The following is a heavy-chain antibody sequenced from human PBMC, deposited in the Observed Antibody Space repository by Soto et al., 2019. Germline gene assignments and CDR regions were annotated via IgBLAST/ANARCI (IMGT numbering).Heavy chain of an antibody. CDR3: ARHEQFYYYYYGMDV. CDR1: GYSFTTYW. D-gene: IGHD4-4*01. CDR2: INPGDSDI. Sequence: VESLKISCKASGYSFTTYWIAWVGQMPGKGLEWMGIINPGDSDIRYSPSFQGQVTISADNSISTAYLQWSSLKASDTAMYYCARHEQFYYYYYGMDVWGQGTAVTVSS. J-gene: IGHJ6*02. V-gene: IGHV5-51*01.